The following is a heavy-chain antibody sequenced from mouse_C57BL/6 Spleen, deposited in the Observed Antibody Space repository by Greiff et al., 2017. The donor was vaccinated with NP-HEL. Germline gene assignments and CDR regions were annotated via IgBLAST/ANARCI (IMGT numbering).Heavy chain of an antibody. CDR2: INPSSGYT. CDR3: AHYGYDGDYAMDY. D-gene: IGHD2-2*01. V-gene: IGHV1-7*01. Sequence: VQLQQSGAELAKPGASVKLSCKASGYTFTSYWMHWVKQTPGQGLEWIGYINPSSGYTKYNQKFKDKATLTADKSSSTAYMQLSSLTYEDSAVYYCAHYGYDGDYAMDYWGQGTSVTVSS. CDR1: GYTFTSYW. J-gene: IGHJ4*01.